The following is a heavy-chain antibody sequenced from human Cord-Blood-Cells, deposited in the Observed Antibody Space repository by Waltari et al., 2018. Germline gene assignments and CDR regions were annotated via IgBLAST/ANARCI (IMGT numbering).Heavy chain of an antibody. Sequence: EVQLVESGGGLIQPGGSLRLSCAASGFPVSSNYMSWVRQAPGKGLGWVSVIYSGGSTYYADSVKGRFTISRDKSKNTLYLQMNSLRAEDTAVYYCARDIAAADSVDDYWGQGTLVTVSS. J-gene: IGHJ4*02. V-gene: IGHV3-53*01. D-gene: IGHD6-13*01. CDR1: GFPVSSNY. CDR2: IYSGGST. CDR3: ARDIAAADSVDDY.